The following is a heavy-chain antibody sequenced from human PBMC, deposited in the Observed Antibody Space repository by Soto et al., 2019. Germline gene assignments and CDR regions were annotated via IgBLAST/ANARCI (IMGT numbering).Heavy chain of an antibody. Sequence: QVQLQESGPGLVKPSQTLSLTCSVSGGSISSGGYYWSWIRQHPGKGLEWIGYIYYSGSTYYNPSLKRRVTLSVDTSKNQSSLKLSSVTAADPAVYYCARWPQLEPRFDYWGQGTLVTVSS. V-gene: IGHV4-31*03. CDR1: GGSISSGGYY. CDR3: ARWPQLEPRFDY. CDR2: IYYSGST. J-gene: IGHJ4*02. D-gene: IGHD1-1*01.